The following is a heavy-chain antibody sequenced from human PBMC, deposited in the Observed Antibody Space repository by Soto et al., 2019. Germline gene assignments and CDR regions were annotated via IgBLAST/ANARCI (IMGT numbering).Heavy chain of an antibody. V-gene: IGHV4-59*01. CDR1: GGSIGNYY. CDR2: IHYSGST. CDR3: AKNLYGYYVNPDI. Sequence: SETLSLTCTVSGGSIGNYYWIWIRQPPGKGLEWIGYIHYSGSTWYNPSLKSRVTISVDKSRNQFSLKLSSVTAADTAVYFCAKNLYGYYVNPDIWGQGTMVTVSS. D-gene: IGHD3-3*01. J-gene: IGHJ3*02.